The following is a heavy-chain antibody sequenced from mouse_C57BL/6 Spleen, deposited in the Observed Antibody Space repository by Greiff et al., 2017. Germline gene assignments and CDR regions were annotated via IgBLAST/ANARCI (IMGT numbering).Heavy chain of an antibody. V-gene: IGHV2-5*01. CDR2: IWRGGST. Sequence: VQLVESGPGLVQPSQSLSITCTVSGFSLTSYGVHWVRQSPGNGLEWMGVIWRGGSTDYNAAFMSSLSITKDNSKSQVFFKMNRLQADDSAIYYCAIYDGYVFAYWGQGTLVTVSA. J-gene: IGHJ3*01. CDR1: GFSLTSYG. CDR3: AIYDGYVFAY. D-gene: IGHD2-3*01.